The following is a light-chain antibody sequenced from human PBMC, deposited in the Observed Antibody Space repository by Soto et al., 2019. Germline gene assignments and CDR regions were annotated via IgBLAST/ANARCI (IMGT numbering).Light chain of an antibody. Sequence: EIVLTQSPGTLSLSPGERATLSCSASQSVSSNFFAWYQQKPGQAPRLLIFGASSRASDIPDRFRGSGSGTDFTLAISSLEPEDFAVYYCKQYGGSPPYTFGQGTKLDIK. CDR2: GAS. CDR1: QSVSSNF. CDR3: KQYGGSPPYT. J-gene: IGKJ2*01. V-gene: IGKV3-20*01.